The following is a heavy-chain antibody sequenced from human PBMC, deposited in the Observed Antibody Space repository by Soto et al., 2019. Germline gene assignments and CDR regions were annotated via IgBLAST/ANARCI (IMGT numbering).Heavy chain of an antibody. CDR1: GFSLTTNGVG. CDR3: AHRRGAPGHFDS. J-gene: IGHJ4*02. Sequence: QITLKESGPTLVKPTQTLTLTCTFSGFSLTTNGVGVGWIRQPPGKALEWLALIYWDDDKRYSPSLKSRLTIXQXXSKNPVVLTMTHMDPVDTATYYCAHRRGAPGHFDSWGQGTLVTVSS. V-gene: IGHV2-5*02. CDR2: IYWDDDK. D-gene: IGHD2-2*01.